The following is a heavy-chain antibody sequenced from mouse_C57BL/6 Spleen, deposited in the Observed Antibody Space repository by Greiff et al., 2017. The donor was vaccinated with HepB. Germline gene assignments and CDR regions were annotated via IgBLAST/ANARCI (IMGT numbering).Heavy chain of an antibody. Sequence: VQLQQPGAELVKPGASVKLSCKASGYTFTSYWMHWVKQRPGQGLEWIGMIHPNSGSTNYNEKFKSKATLTVDKSSSTAYMQLSSLTSEDSAVYYCARSNYVEAMDYWGQGTSVTVSS. CDR2: IHPNSGST. V-gene: IGHV1-64*01. J-gene: IGHJ4*01. CDR3: ARSNYVEAMDY. D-gene: IGHD2-5*01. CDR1: GYTFTSYW.